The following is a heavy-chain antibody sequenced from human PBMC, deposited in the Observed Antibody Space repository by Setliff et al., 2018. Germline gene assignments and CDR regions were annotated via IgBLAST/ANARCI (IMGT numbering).Heavy chain of an antibody. Sequence: SETLSLTCIVSADSMNNNFWTWIRRPPRKGLEWIGYIYPDGTTNYNPSLKSRMTISPDMSKNQFSLTLRSVTAADTAMYYCARGINSVSWTPKYWGRGTLVTVSS. V-gene: IGHV4-4*08. CDR1: ADSMNNNF. J-gene: IGHJ4*02. D-gene: IGHD6-13*01. CDR2: IYPDGTT. CDR3: ARGINSVSWTPKY.